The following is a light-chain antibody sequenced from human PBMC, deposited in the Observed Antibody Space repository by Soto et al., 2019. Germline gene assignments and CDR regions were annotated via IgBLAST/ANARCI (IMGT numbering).Light chain of an antibody. CDR1: QSSSW. J-gene: IGKJ1*01. V-gene: IGKV1-5*03. CDR3: QQYNSQST. CDR2: TAS. Sequence: DIQMTQSSSTLSASVGDSVTITCRASQSSSWLAWYQQKPGKAPKLLIYTASNLESGVPSRFRGSGSGTEFTLTITSLQPDDFATYYCQQYNSQSTFGQGTKVDIK.